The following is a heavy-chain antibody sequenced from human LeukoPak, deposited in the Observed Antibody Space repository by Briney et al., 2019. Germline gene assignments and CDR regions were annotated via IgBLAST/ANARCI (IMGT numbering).Heavy chain of an antibody. Sequence: GASVKVSCKASGYTFTSYGISWVRQAPGQGLEWMGWISAYNGNTNYAQKLQGRVTMTTDTSTSTAYMELRSLRSDDTAVYYCARDDSGSYSLVLDPWGQGTLVTVSS. J-gene: IGHJ5*02. D-gene: IGHD1-26*01. CDR2: ISAYNGNT. CDR1: GYTFTSYG. V-gene: IGHV1-18*01. CDR3: ARDDSGSYSLVLDP.